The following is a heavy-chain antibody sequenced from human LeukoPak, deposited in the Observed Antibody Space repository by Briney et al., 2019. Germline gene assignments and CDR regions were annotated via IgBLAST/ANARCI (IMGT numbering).Heavy chain of an antibody. D-gene: IGHD3-9*01. J-gene: IGHJ5*02. CDR3: AKGDYYDVLTGRQNWFGP. CDR1: GFTVSSNY. V-gene: IGHV3-53*01. Sequence: GGSLRLSCAASGFTVSSNYMSWVRQAPGKGLEWVSVIYSGYSTYYADSVKGRFTISRDNSKNTLYLQMSSLRVEDTAVYYCAKGDYYDVLTGRQNWFGPWGQGTLVTVSS. CDR2: IYSGYST.